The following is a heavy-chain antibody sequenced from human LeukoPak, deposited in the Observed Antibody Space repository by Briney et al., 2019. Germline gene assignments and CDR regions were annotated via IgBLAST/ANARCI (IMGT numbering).Heavy chain of an antibody. CDR1: GGTFSSYA. CDR2: TIPIFGTA. Sequence: SVKVSCKASGGTFSSYAISWVRQAPGQGLEWMGGTIPIFGTANYAQKFQGRVTITADESTSTAYMELSSLRSEDTAVYYCASSVTTVTTGGNFDYWGQGTLVTVSS. CDR3: ASSVTTVTTGGNFDY. V-gene: IGHV1-69*01. D-gene: IGHD4-17*01. J-gene: IGHJ4*02.